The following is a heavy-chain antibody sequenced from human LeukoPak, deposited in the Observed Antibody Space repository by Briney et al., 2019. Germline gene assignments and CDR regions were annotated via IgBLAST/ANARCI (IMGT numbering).Heavy chain of an antibody. CDR3: ARVLGIAVAGAIDTGGTYLDY. CDR2: INHSGST. D-gene: IGHD6-19*01. V-gene: IGHV4-34*01. J-gene: IGHJ4*02. CDR1: GGSFSGYY. Sequence: KPSETLSLTCAVYGGSFSGYYWSWIRQPPGKGLEWIGEINHSGSTNYNPSLKSRVTISVDKSKNQFSLKVISVTAADTAVYYCARVLGIAVAGAIDTGGTYLDYWGQGTLVTVSS.